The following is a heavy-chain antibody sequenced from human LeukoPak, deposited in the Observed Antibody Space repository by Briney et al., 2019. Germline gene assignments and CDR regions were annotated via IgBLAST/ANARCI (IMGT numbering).Heavy chain of an antibody. CDR1: GGSISSGDYY. V-gene: IGHV4-30-4*08. Sequence: SQTLSLTCTVSGGSISSGDYYWSWIRQPPGKGPEWIGCIYYSGSTYYNPSLKSRVTISVDTSKNQFSLKLSSVTAADTAVYYCARGLTEIVVVPAAIGWFDPWGQGTLVTVSS. CDR3: ARGLTEIVVVPAAIGWFDP. J-gene: IGHJ5*02. CDR2: IYYSGST. D-gene: IGHD2-2*01.